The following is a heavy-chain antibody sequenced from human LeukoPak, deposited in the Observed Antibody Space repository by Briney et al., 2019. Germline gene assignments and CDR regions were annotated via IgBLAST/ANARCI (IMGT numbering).Heavy chain of an antibody. Sequence: SETLSLTCTVSGGSISSGGYYWSWIRQHPGKGLEWIGYIYYSGSTYYNPSLKSRVTISVDTSKNQFSLKLSSVTAADTAVYYCASGAFLRERENNWFDPWGQGTLVTVSS. CDR2: IYYSGST. V-gene: IGHV4-31*03. J-gene: IGHJ5*02. D-gene: IGHD1-1*01. CDR3: ASGAFLRERENNWFDP. CDR1: GGSISSGGYY.